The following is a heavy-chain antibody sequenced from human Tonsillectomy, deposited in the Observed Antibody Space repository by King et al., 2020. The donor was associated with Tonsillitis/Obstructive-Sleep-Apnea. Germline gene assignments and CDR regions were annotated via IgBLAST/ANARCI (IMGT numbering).Heavy chain of an antibody. D-gene: IGHD1-26*01. CDR1: GFTFSSYA. Sequence: VQLVESGGGLVQPGGSLRLSRAASGFTFSSYAMTWVRQAPGKGLEWVSAISGSGGSTYYADSVKGQFTISRDNSKNTLYLQMNSLRAEDTAVYYCAKDTPHGGSFYIDYWGQGTLVAVSS. CDR3: AKDTPHGGSFYIDY. V-gene: IGHV3-23*04. J-gene: IGHJ4*02. CDR2: ISGSGGST.